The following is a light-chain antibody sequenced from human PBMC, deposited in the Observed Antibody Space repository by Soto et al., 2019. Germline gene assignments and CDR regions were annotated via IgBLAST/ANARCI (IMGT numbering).Light chain of an antibody. CDR2: GAS. Sequence: EIVLTQSPGTLSLSPGERSTLSFSSSQSVSSSYLAWYQQKPGQAPRLLIYGASSRATGIPDRFSGSGSGTDFTLTISRLEPEDFVVYYCQQCGSPPQTFGQGTKVDIK. J-gene: IGKJ1*01. V-gene: IGKV3-20*01. CDR1: QSVSSSY. CDR3: QQCGSPPQT.